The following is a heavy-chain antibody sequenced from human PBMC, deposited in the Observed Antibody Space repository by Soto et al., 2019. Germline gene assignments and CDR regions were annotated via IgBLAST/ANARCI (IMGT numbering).Heavy chain of an antibody. CDR1: GFTFSSYG. J-gene: IGHJ6*02. D-gene: IGHD2-15*01. CDR2: ISYDGSNK. V-gene: IGHV3-30*18. CDR3: AKEGTGYCSGGSCYAHYYYYGMDV. Sequence: LRLSCAASGFTFSSYGMHWVRQAPGKGLEWVAVISYDGSNKYYADSVKGRFTISRDNSKNTLYLQMNSLRAEDTAVYYCAKEGTGYCSGGSCYAHYYYYGMDVWGQGTTVTVSS.